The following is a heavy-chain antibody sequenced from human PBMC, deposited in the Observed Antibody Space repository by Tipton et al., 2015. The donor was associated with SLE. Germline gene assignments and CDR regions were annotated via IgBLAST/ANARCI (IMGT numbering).Heavy chain of an antibody. CDR2: INHSGGT. D-gene: IGHD3/OR15-3a*01. Sequence: TLSLTCAVYGGSFSGYYWSWIRQPPGNGLEWIGEINHSGGTNYNPSLKSRVTISVDTSKNQFSLKLGSVTAADTAVYYCARAPGLDRDYYYYYYMDVWGKGTTVTVSS. J-gene: IGHJ6*03. CDR3: ARAPGLDRDYYYYYYMDV. V-gene: IGHV4-34*01. CDR1: GGSFSGYY.